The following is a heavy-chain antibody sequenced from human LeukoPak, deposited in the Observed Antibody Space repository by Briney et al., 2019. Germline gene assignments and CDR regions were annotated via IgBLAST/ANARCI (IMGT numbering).Heavy chain of an antibody. J-gene: IGHJ4*02. Sequence: SETLSLTCAVYGGSFSGYYWSWIRQPPGKGLEWIGEINHSGSTNYNPSLKSRVTISVDTSKNQFSLKLSSVTAADTAVNYCARGRGDSSGYFYDYWGQGTLVTVSS. D-gene: IGHD3-22*01. CDR1: GGSFSGYY. CDR3: ARGRGDSSGYFYDY. CDR2: INHSGST. V-gene: IGHV4-34*01.